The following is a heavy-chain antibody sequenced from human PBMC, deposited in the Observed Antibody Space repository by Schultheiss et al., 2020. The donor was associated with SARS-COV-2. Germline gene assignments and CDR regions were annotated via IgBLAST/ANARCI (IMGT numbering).Heavy chain of an antibody. CDR1: GFTFSSYE. CDR2: ISYDGSNK. D-gene: IGHD3-22*01. CDR3: AKVNVPYDSSGWDAFDI. J-gene: IGHJ3*02. V-gene: IGHV3-30*18. Sequence: GESLKISCAASGFTFSSYEMNWVRQAPGKGLEWVAVISYDGSNKYYADSVKGRFTISRDNAKNSLYLQMNSLRAEDTALYYCAKVNVPYDSSGWDAFDIWGQGTMVTVSS.